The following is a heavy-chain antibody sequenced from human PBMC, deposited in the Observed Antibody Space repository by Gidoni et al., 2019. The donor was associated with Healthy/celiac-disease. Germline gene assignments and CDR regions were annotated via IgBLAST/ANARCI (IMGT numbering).Heavy chain of an antibody. V-gene: IGHV3-23*01. CDR3: AKGDTAMVTQIHYYYYYGMDV. J-gene: IGHJ6*02. Sequence: EVQLLESGGGLVQPGGSLRLSCAASGFTFRSYAMSWVRQAPGKGLEWVSAISGSGGSTYYADSVKGRFTISRDNSKNTLYLQMNSLRAEDTAVYYCAKGDTAMVTQIHYYYYYGMDVWGQGTTVTVSS. D-gene: IGHD5-18*01. CDR1: GFTFRSYA. CDR2: ISGSGGST.